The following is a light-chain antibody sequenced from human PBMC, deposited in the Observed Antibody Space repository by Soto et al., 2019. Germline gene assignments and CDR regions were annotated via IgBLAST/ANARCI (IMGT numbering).Light chain of an antibody. CDR2: EGS. CDR3: CSYAGSSTYV. Sequence: QSVLTQPASVSGSPGQSITISCTGTSSDVGTYNLVSWYQHHPGKAPKLMIYEGSKRPSGVSNRFSGSKSGNTASLTISGLQAEDEADYYCCSYAGSSTYVFGTGTNLTVL. J-gene: IGLJ1*01. CDR1: SSDVGTYNL. V-gene: IGLV2-23*01.